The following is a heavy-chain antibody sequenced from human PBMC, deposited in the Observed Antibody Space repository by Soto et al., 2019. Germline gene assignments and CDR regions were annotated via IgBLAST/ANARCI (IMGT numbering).Heavy chain of an antibody. J-gene: IGHJ4*02. V-gene: IGHV4-59*01. D-gene: IGHD3-9*01. CDR3: ARVTYDSFTAYSYYFDY. CDR2: VYYSGSV. CDR1: GDSMRPYY. Sequence: PSETLALTCTVSGDSMRPYYWTWIRQPPGKGLEWIGYVYYSGSVNYKSSLKSRVTMSVDTSKNQFSLRLNSVTAADTAVYYCARVTYDSFTAYSYYFDYWGQGTLVTVSS.